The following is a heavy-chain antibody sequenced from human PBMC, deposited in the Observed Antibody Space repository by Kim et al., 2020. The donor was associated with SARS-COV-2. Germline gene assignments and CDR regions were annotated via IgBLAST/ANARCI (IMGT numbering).Heavy chain of an antibody. CDR2: ISSSSSTI. CDR3: ARDASTWGIAVAGTVDY. J-gene: IGHJ4*02. V-gene: IGHV3-48*04. D-gene: IGHD6-19*01. Sequence: GGSLRLSCAASGFTFSSYSMNWVRQAPGKGLEWVSYISSSSSTIYYADSVKGRFTISRDNAKNSLYLQMNSLRAEDTAVYYCARDASTWGIAVAGTVDYWGQGTLVTVSS. CDR1: GFTFSSYS.